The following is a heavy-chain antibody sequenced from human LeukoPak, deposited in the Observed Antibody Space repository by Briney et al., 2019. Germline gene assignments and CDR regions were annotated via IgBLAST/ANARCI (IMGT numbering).Heavy chain of an antibody. CDR2: IYYSGST. Sequence: SETLSLTCTVSGCSISSYYWSWIRQPPGKGLEWIGYIYYSGSTNYNPSLKSRVTISVDTSKNQFSLKPSSVTAADTAVYYCARATTYDAFDIWGQGTMVTVSS. CDR1: GCSISSYY. V-gene: IGHV4-59*01. D-gene: IGHD5-12*01. J-gene: IGHJ3*02. CDR3: ARATTYDAFDI.